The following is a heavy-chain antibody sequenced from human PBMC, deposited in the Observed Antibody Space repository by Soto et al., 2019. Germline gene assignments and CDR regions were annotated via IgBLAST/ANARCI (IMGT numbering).Heavy chain of an antibody. CDR1: GGSVSSGSYY. V-gene: IGHV4-61*01. CDR2: IYYSGST. Sequence: SETLSLTCTVSGGSVSSGSYYWSWIRQPPGKGLEWIGYIYYSGSTNYNPSLKSRVTISVDTSKNQFSLKLSSVTAADTAVYYCARATDSSSWFHFDYWGQGTLVTVSS. D-gene: IGHD6-13*01. CDR3: ARATDSSSWFHFDY. J-gene: IGHJ4*02.